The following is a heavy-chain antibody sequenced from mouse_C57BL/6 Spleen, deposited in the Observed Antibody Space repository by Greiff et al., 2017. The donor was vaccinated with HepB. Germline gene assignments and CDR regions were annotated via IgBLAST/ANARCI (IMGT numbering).Heavy chain of an antibody. V-gene: IGHV1-55*01. Sequence: QVQLQQPGAELVKPGASVKMSCKASGYTFTSYWITWVKQRPGQGLEWIGDIYPGSGSTNYNEKFKSKATLTVDTSSSTAYMQLSSLTSEDSAVYYCAIYGSSYGWFAYWGQGTLVTVSA. D-gene: IGHD1-1*01. CDR2: IYPGSGST. CDR1: GYTFTSYW. J-gene: IGHJ3*01. CDR3: AIYGSSYGWFAY.